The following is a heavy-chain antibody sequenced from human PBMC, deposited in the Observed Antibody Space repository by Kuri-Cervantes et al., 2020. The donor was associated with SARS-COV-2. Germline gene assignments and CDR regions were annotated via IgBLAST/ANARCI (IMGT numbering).Heavy chain of an antibody. CDR1: GFTFGDYA. J-gene: IGHJ4*02. Sequence: GGSLRLSCTGSGFTFGDYAMSWVRQAPGKGLEWVSYISSSGSTIYYADSVKGRFTLSRDNAKNILFLQMNSLRAEDTAVYYCARLNSGSHDYWGQGTLVTVSS. CDR3: ARLNSGSHDY. CDR2: ISSSGSTI. V-gene: IGHV3-48*03. D-gene: IGHD1-26*01.